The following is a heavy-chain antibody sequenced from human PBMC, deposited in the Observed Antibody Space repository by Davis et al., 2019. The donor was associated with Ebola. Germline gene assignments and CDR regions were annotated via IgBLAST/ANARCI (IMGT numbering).Heavy chain of an antibody. V-gene: IGHV3-43*01. CDR2: ISWDGGST. D-gene: IGHD3-3*01. CDR1: GFTFDDYT. CDR3: AKDGKRITIFGVPDY. J-gene: IGHJ4*02. Sequence: GESLKISCAASGFTFDDYTMHWVRQAPGKGLEWVSLISWDGGSTYYADSVKGRFTISRDNSKNSLYLQMNSLRTEDTALYYCAKDGKRITIFGVPDYWGQGTLVTVSS.